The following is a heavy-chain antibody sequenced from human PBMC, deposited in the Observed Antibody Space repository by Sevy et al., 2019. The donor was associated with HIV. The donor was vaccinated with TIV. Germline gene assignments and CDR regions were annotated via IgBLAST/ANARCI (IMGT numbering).Heavy chain of an antibody. V-gene: IGHV3-23*01. CDR3: AKILLPPAATPRFYYYGMDV. Sequence: GGSLRLSCAASGFTFSSYAMSWVRQAPGKGLEWVSAISGSGGSTYYADSVKGRFTISRDNSKNTLYLQMNSLRAEDTAVYYCAKILLPPAATPRFYYYGMDVWGQGTTVTVSS. D-gene: IGHD2-15*01. J-gene: IGHJ6*02. CDR2: ISGSGGST. CDR1: GFTFSSYA.